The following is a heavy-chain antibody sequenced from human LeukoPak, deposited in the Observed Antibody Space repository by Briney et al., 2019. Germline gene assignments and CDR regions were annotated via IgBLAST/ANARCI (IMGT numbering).Heavy chain of an antibody. CDR1: GGSISSYY. V-gene: IGHV4-59*12. Sequence: SETLSLTCTVSGGSISSYYWSWIRQPPGKGLEWIGYIYYSGSTNYNPSLKSRVTISIDTSKNQFSLKLSSVTAADTAIYYCARPFLRFSSGWHFDYWGQGILVTVSS. CDR2: IYYSGST. D-gene: IGHD6-19*01. CDR3: ARPFLRFSSGWHFDY. J-gene: IGHJ4*02.